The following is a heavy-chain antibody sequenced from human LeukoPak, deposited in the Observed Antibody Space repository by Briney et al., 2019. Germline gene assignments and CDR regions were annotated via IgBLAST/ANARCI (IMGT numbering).Heavy chain of an antibody. CDR3: ARDRASRYCSGGSCYSPDY. V-gene: IGHV3-21*01. D-gene: IGHD2-15*01. Sequence: GGSLRLSCAASGFTFSSYSMSWVRQAPGKGLEWVSSIWSSSSYIYYADSVKGRFTISRDNAKNSLYLQMNSLRAEDTAVYYCARDRASRYCSGGSCYSPDYWGQGTLVTVSS. CDR1: GFTFSSYS. CDR2: IWSSSSYI. J-gene: IGHJ4*02.